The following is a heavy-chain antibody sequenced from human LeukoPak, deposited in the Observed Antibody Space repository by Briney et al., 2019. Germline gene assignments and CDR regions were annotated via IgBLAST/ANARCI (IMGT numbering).Heavy chain of an antibody. Sequence: GGSLRLSCAASGFTFDDYGMSWVRQAPGKGLEWVSAISGSGGSTYYADSVKGRFTISRDNSKNTLYLQMNSLRADDTAVYYCAKASTDYYYYYYMDVWGKGTTVTISS. J-gene: IGHJ6*03. CDR3: AKASTDYYYYYYMDV. CDR1: GFTFDDYG. V-gene: IGHV3-23*01. D-gene: IGHD5/OR15-5a*01. CDR2: ISGSGGST.